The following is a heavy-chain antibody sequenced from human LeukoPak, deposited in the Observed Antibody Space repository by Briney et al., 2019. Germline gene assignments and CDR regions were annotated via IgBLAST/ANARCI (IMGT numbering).Heavy chain of an antibody. D-gene: IGHD3-9*01. V-gene: IGHV1-2*06. CDR2: INPDSGGT. CDR3: ATEVLTGYVLFDY. Sequence: ASVKVSCKASGYTFTGYYMHWVRQAPGQGLEWMGRINPDSGGTNYAQKFQGRVTMTEDTSTDTAYMELSSLRSEDTAVYYCATEVLTGYVLFDYWGQGTLVTVSS. CDR1: GYTFTGYY. J-gene: IGHJ4*02.